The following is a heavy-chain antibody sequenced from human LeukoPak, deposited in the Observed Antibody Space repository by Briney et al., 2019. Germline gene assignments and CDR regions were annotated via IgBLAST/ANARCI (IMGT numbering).Heavy chain of an antibody. D-gene: IGHD6-25*01. V-gene: IGHV3-74*01. CDR2: IRGDGSMT. J-gene: IGHJ4*02. CDR1: EFTFSAYW. Sequence: GGSLRLSCAASEFTFSAYWMHWVRQAPGKGLVWVSRIRGDGSMTNYADSVKGRFTISRDNAKDTLYLQMNSLRLEDTAVYYCARENLAAAADYWGQGTVVTVSS. CDR3: ARENLAAAADY.